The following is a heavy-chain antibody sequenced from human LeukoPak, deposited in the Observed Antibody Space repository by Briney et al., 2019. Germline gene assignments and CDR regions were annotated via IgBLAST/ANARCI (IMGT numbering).Heavy chain of an antibody. D-gene: IGHD3-3*01. V-gene: IGHV1-69*05. CDR2: IIPIFGTA. CDR1: GYTFSIYS. Sequence: GASVKVSCKASGYTFSIYSIDWVRQAPGQGLEWMGGIIPIFGTANYAQKFQGRVTITTDESTSTAYMELSSLRSEDTAVYYCAGGLLRFWPFDYWGQGTLVTVSS. CDR3: AGGLLRFWPFDY. J-gene: IGHJ4*02.